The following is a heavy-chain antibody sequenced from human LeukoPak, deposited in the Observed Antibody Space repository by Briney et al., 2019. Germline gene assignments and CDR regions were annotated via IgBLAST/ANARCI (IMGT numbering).Heavy chain of an antibody. J-gene: IGHJ4*02. Sequence: GGSLRLSCAASGFMFSGSAMHWVRQASGKGLEWVGRIRSKVKSYATAYAVSVKGRFTISRDDSKNTAYLQMNSLKTEDTAVYYCTDLPGDWGQGTLVSVFS. CDR1: GFMFSGSA. V-gene: IGHV3-73*01. CDR3: TDLPGD. CDR2: IRSKVKSYAT.